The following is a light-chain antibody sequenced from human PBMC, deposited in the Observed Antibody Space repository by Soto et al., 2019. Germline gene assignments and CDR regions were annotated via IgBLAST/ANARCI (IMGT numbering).Light chain of an antibody. CDR1: RGISSY. CDR2: LAS. J-gene: IGKJ4*01. CDR3: QYLNSHPLS. V-gene: IGKV1-9*01. Sequence: IHLPPSPCSLSAAVGDRVPITCRASRGISSYLAWYQQKPGKAPKLLIYLASTLQSGVPSRFSGSGSGTDFSLTISSLQPEDVATYYCQYLNSHPLSFGGGTKVDI.